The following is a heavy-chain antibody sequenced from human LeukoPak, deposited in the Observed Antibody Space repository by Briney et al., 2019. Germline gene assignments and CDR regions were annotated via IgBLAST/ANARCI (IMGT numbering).Heavy chain of an antibody. J-gene: IGHJ4*02. Sequence: ASVKVSCKASGYTFTSYGISWVRQAPGQGLEWMGWISAYNGNTNYAQKLQGRVTMTTDTSPSTAYMELRSLRSDDTAVYYCARRYYDILTGYPKEDHWGQGTLVTVSS. V-gene: IGHV1-18*01. D-gene: IGHD3-9*01. CDR3: ARRYYDILTGYPKEDH. CDR1: GYTFTSYG. CDR2: ISAYNGNT.